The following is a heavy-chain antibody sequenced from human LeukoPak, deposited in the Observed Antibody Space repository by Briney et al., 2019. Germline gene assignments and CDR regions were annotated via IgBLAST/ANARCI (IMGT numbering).Heavy chain of an antibody. V-gene: IGHV3-9*01. Sequence: GGFLRLSCAASGFTFDDYAMHWVRQAPGKGLEWVSGISWNSGSIGYADSVKGRFTISRDNAKNSLYLQMNSLRAEDTALYYCARIRGTMVRGVIVDYYYGMDVWGQGTMVTVSS. CDR2: ISWNSGSI. D-gene: IGHD3-10*01. J-gene: IGHJ6*02. CDR3: ARIRGTMVRGVIVDYYYGMDV. CDR1: GFTFDDYA.